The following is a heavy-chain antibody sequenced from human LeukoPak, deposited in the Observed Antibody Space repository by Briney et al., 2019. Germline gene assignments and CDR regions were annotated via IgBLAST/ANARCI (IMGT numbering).Heavy chain of an antibody. CDR3: ASASVVVVAAMVY. D-gene: IGHD2-15*01. Sequence: PSETLSLTCAVDGGSFSGYYWSWIRQPPGKGLEWIGEINHSGSTNYNPSLKSRVTISVDTSKNQFSLKLSSVTAADTAVYYCASASVVVVAAMVYWGQGTLVTASS. J-gene: IGHJ4*02. CDR1: GGSFSGYY. V-gene: IGHV4-34*01. CDR2: INHSGST.